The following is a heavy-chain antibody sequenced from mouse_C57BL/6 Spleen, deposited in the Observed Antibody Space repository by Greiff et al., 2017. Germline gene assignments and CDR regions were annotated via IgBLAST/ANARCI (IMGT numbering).Heavy chain of an antibody. CDR3: ARCLDYSNYVAYWYFDV. CDR2: INPNNGGT. V-gene: IGHV1-22*01. D-gene: IGHD2-5*01. CDR1: GYTFTDYN. J-gene: IGHJ1*03. Sequence: EVQLQQSGPELVKPGASVKMSCKASGYTFTDYNMHWVKQSHGKSLEWIGYINPNNGGTSYNQKFKGKATLTVNKSSSTAYMELRSLTSEDSAVYYCARCLDYSNYVAYWYFDVWGKGTTVTVSA.